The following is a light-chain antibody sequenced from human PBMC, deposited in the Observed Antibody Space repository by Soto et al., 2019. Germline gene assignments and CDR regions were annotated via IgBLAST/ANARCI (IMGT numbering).Light chain of an antibody. J-gene: IGLJ1*01. CDR1: SSDVGSSNL. CDR2: EST. Sequence: QSVLTQPASVSGSPGQSITISCTGSSSDVGSSNLVSWFQQDPGKAPKLIIYESTERPSGVSGRFSASKSGDTASLTISGLQAEDEADYYCSSYTSATTYVFGTGTKVTVL. V-gene: IGLV2-14*02. CDR3: SSYTSATTYV.